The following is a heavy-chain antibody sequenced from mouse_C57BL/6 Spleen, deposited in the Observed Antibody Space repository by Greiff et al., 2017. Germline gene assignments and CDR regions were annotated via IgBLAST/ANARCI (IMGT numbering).Heavy chain of an antibody. CDR2: IHPNGGST. CDR1: GYTFTSYW. Sequence: QVQLQQPGAELVKPGASVKLSCKASGYTFTSYWMHWVKQRPGQGLEWIGMIHPNGGSTNYNEKFKSKATLTVDKSSSTAYMQLSSLTSEDSAVXYCARSGLPLYYAMDYWGQGTSVTVSS. CDR3: ARSGLPLYYAMDY. D-gene: IGHD2-2*01. J-gene: IGHJ4*01. V-gene: IGHV1-64*01.